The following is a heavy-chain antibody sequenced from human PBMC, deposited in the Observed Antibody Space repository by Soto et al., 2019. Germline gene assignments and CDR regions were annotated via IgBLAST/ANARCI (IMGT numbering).Heavy chain of an antibody. J-gene: IGHJ6*02. CDR1: GSSFSGYY. Sequence: ASVKVSCKASGSSFSGYYIHWVRQAPGQGLEWMGRVSPNSGSTSYAQKFQGRVTVTWDTSFTTAYLELNSLRSDDSAMYWCARRGNLENSSPGGDYYYAMDVWG. D-gene: IGHD3-22*01. CDR2: VSPNSGST. CDR3: ARRGNLENSSPGGDYYYAMDV. V-gene: IGHV1-2*02.